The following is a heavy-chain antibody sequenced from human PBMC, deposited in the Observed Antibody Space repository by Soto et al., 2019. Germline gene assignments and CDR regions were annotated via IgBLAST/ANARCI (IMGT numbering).Heavy chain of an antibody. V-gene: IGHV3-23*01. CDR2: ISGSGGST. CDR3: AIGGADYYYDSSGYYYYFDY. CDR1: GFTFSRYA. J-gene: IGHJ4*02. Sequence: GGSLRLSCAASGFTFSRYAMSWVRQAPGKGLEWVSAISGSGGSTYYADSVKGRFTISRDNSKNTLYLQMNSLRAEDTAVYYCAIGGADYYYDSSGYYYYFDYWGQGTLVTVSS. D-gene: IGHD3-22*01.